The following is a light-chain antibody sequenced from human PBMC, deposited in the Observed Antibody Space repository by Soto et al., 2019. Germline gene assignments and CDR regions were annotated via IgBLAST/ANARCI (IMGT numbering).Light chain of an antibody. J-gene: IGKJ3*01. CDR2: AGS. CDR1: QSIGNS. Sequence: DIQMTQSPSSLSASVGDRVTITCRASQSIGNSLNWYQQRSGRAPKILIYAGSSLQSGVPSRFSGGGSGTAFSLTISGLQPEDFATYDCQQSYRTPPFSFGPGTKVDIK. CDR3: QQSYRTPPFS. V-gene: IGKV1-39*01.